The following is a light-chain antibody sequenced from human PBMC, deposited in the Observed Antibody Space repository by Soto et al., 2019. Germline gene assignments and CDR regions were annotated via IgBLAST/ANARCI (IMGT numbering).Light chain of an antibody. CDR2: DAS. J-gene: IGKJ3*01. Sequence: EIVMTQSPATLSVSPGERATLSCRASQSIGSTLAWYQQKPGQAPRLLIYDASTRATGIPFRFSGSGSGTEFTLTINSLQSEDFTVYYCQQYNNWPFAFGPGNKVDIK. CDR3: QQYNNWPFA. CDR1: QSIGST. V-gene: IGKV3-15*01.